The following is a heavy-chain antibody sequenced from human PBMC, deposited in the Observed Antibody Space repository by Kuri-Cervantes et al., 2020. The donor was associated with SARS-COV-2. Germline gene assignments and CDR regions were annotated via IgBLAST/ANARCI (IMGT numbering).Heavy chain of an antibody. D-gene: IGHD6-6*01. CDR3: ARGRAARRGYYYYGMDV. Sequence: GGSLRLSCAASGFTFSSYGMHWVRQAPGKGLEWVAVIWYDGSNKYYADSVKGRFTISRDNSKNTQYLQMNSLRAEDTAVYYCARGRAARRGYYYYGMDVGAKGPRSPSP. V-gene: IGHV3-33*01. J-gene: IGHJ6*02. CDR2: IWYDGSNK. CDR1: GFTFSSYG.